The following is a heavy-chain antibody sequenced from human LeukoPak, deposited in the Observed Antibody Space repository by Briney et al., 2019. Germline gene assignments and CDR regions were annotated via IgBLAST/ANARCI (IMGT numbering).Heavy chain of an antibody. CDR1: DDSSSSHY. V-gene: IGHV4-59*11. D-gene: IGHD4-17*01. CDR3: ARDLVTVTKGFDI. CDR2: ISYIGST. Sequence: KTSETLSLTCAVSDDSSSSHYWTWIRQPPGKGLEWIGYISYIGSTNYNPSLKSRVTISIDTSKNQFSLKQSSVTAADTAVYYCARDLVTVTKGFDIWGQGTMVSVSS. J-gene: IGHJ3*02.